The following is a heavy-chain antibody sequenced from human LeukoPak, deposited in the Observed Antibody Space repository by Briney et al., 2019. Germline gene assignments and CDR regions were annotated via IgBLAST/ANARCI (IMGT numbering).Heavy chain of an antibody. CDR1: GYSFTSYW. Sequence: GESLKISCMASGYSFTSYWIGWVRQMPGKGLEWRGIICSGDSDTRYSPSLQGQVTISADKSISTAYLQWSSLKASDTAMYYCARQDGSGSPLDYWGEGTLVSVSS. J-gene: IGHJ4*02. D-gene: IGHD3-10*01. V-gene: IGHV5-51*01. CDR2: ICSGDSDT. CDR3: ARQDGSGSPLDY.